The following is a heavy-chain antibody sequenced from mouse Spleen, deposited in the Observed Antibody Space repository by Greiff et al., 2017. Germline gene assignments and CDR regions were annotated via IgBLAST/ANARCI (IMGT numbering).Heavy chain of an antibody. CDR2: ISDGGSYT. Sequence: EVKLVESGGGLVKPGGSLKLSCAASGFTFSSYAMSWVRQTPEKRLEWVATISDGGSYTYYPDNVKGRFTISRDNAKNNLYLQMSHLKSEDTAMYYCARESSYYTDAMDYWGQGTSVTVSS. D-gene: IGHD2-12*01. CDR3: ARESSYYTDAMDY. J-gene: IGHJ4*01. V-gene: IGHV5-4*01. CDR1: GFTFSSYA.